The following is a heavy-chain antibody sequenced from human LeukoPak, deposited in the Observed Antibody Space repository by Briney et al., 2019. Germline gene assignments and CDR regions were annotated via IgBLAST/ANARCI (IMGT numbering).Heavy chain of an antibody. CDR1: GFTVSSNY. D-gene: IGHD6-13*01. CDR2: IYSGGST. J-gene: IGHJ6*02. V-gene: IGHV3-53*01. Sequence: PGGSLRLSCAASGFTVSSNYMSWVRQAPGKGLEWVSVIYSGGSTYYADSVKDRFTISRDNSKNTLYLQMNSLRAEDTAVYYCARGAAAGTDYYYYGMDVWGQGTTVTVSS. CDR3: ARGAAAGTDYYYYGMDV.